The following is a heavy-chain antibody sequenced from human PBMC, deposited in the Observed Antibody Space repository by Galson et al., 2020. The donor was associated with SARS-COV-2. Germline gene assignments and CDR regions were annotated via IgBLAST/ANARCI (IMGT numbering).Heavy chain of an antibody. D-gene: IGHD6-19*01. J-gene: IGHJ4*02. V-gene: IGHV3-30*04. CDR3: ARELKASGWCVDY. Sequence: GESLKISCAASGFTFSSYAMYWIRQAPGKGLEWVTVMSYDGSDKYYADSVKGRFTISRDNSKNTLYLQMNSLRTEDTAVYYCARELKASGWCVDYWGQGTLVTVSS. CDR1: GFTFSSYA. CDR2: MSYDGSDK.